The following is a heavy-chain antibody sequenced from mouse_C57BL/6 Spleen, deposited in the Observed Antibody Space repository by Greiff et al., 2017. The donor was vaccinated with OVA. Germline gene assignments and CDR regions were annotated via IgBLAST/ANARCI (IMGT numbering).Heavy chain of an antibody. D-gene: IGHD1-1*01. J-gene: IGHJ4*01. CDR2: ISSGGDYI. V-gene: IGHV5-9-1*02. Sequence: EVQLVESGEGLVKPGGSLKLSCAASGFTFSSYAMSWVRQTPEKRLEWVAYISSGGDYIYYADTVKGRFTISRDNARNTLYLQMSSLKSEDTAMYYCTREGPYYGSSLYYAMDYWGQGTSVTVSS. CDR1: GFTFSSYA. CDR3: TREGPYYGSSLYYAMDY.